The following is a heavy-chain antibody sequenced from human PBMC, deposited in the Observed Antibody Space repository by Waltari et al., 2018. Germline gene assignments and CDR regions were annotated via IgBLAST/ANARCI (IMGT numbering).Heavy chain of an antibody. D-gene: IGHD6-13*01. CDR1: GFTFRSYW. Sequence: EEQIVETGGGLVQTGDSLRVSCTVSGFTFRSYWMHWVRQGPGKGLEWVSRIDGDGGVTNYADCVRGRFTISRDNAKDTVYLQMNNLRVEDTAVYYCARVIISRAGKGIDYWGQGTLVTVSS. V-gene: IGHV3-74*01. CDR3: ARVIISRAGKGIDY. CDR2: IDGDGGVT. J-gene: IGHJ4*02.